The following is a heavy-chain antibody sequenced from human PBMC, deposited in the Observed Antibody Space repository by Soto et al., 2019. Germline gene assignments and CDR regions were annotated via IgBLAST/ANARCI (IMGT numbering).Heavy chain of an antibody. V-gene: IGHV3-30-3*01. D-gene: IGHD4-17*01. J-gene: IGHJ4*02. CDR2: MSYDGSHK. CDR1: GFTFSSYT. Sequence: VQLVESGGGVVQPGRSLRLSCAASGFTFSSYTMHWVRQAPGKGLEWVAVMSYDGSHKYYADSVKGRFTISRDNSKNTLYLQMNSLRAEDTAVYYCARAPAPYYGGVGDYWGQGTLVTVSS. CDR3: ARAPAPYYGGVGDY.